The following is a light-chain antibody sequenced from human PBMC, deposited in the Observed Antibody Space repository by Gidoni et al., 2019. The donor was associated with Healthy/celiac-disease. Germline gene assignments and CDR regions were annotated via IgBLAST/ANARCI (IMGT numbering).Light chain of an antibody. Sequence: EITLTPSTGTLSLSPGERATFSCRASLSVSISYLAWYQQKPGKAPRLLIYGASSRATGIPDRFSGSGSGTDFTLTISRLEPEDFEVYYCQQYGSAFGQGTKVEIK. CDR1: LSVSISY. CDR3: QQYGSA. V-gene: IGKV3-20*01. J-gene: IGKJ1*01. CDR2: GAS.